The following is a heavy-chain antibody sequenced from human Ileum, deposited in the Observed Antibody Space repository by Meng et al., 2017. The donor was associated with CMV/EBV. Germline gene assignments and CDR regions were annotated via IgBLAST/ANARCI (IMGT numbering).Heavy chain of an antibody. CDR2: INQSRCT. J-gene: IGHJ4*02. CDR1: CRSLSADY. D-gene: IGHD3-10*01. V-gene: IGHV4-34*04. Sequence: CVFNCRSLSADYLSLSRQSVGKGLGWLAEINQSRCTNNNPSLRSRDPISIDTSSSHFSLNLNYATSADTAMYYFAKGGGNPIREVLPFDFWGQGTLVTVSS. CDR3: AKGGGNPIREVLPFDF.